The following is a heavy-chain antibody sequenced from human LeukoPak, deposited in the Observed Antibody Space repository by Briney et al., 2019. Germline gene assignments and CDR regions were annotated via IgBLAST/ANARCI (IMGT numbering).Heavy chain of an antibody. CDR3: ARLGDSTSRLYYFDY. D-gene: IGHD6-6*01. Sequence: SETLSLTCTVSGGSISSYYWSWFRQPPGKGLEWIGYISYSGSTYYNPSLKSRVTISVDTSKSQFSLKLSSVTAADTAVYYCARLGDSTSRLYYFDYWGQGTLVTVSS. CDR1: GGSISSYY. J-gene: IGHJ4*02. CDR2: ISYSGST. V-gene: IGHV4-59*08.